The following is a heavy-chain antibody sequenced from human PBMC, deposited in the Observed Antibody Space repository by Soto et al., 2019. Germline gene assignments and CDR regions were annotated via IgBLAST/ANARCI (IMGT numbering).Heavy chain of an antibody. J-gene: IGHJ3*02. Sequence: ASVKVSCKASGYTFTSYDINWVRQATGQGLEWMGWMNPNSGNTGYAQKFQGRVTMTRNTSISTAYMELSSLRSEDTAVYYCVCKRDSTWSAFDIWGQGTMVTVSS. V-gene: IGHV1-8*01. CDR3: VCKRDSTWSAFDI. CDR2: MNPNSGNT. CDR1: GYTFTSYD. D-gene: IGHD4-4*01.